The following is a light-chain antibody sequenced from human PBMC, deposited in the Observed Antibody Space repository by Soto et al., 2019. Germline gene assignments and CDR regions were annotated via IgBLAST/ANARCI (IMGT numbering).Light chain of an antibody. CDR1: HGISSY. CDR2: AAS. Sequence: DIQLTQSPSFLSASVGDRVTITCRASHGISSYLAWYQQKPGKAPKLLIYAASTLQSGVPSRFSGSGSGTEFTLTISSLQPEDFATYYCQQLNSYLWTFGQGTKVDI. J-gene: IGKJ1*01. V-gene: IGKV1-9*01. CDR3: QQLNSYLWT.